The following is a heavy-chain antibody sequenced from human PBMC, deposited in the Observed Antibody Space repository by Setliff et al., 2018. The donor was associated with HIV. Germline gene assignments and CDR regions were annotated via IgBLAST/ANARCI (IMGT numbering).Heavy chain of an antibody. J-gene: IGHJ6*02. Sequence: ASVKVSCKASGYTFTRYYMHWVRQAPGQGLEWMGWINPNSGGTTYAQKFQGRVTMTRDTSISTAYMEVSRLRSDDTAVYYCARDHCSSPGCYEYSYYGMDVWGQGTTGTVSS. CDR1: GYTFTRYY. V-gene: IGHV1-2*02. D-gene: IGHD2-2*01. CDR3: ARDHCSSPGCYEYSYYGMDV. CDR2: INPNSGGT.